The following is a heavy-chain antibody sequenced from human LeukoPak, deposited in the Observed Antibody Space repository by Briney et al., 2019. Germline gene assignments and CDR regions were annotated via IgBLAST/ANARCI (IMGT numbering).Heavy chain of an antibody. CDR3: ARGGGLDV. V-gene: IGHV3-74*01. CDR1: GFIFKNFW. J-gene: IGHJ6*02. D-gene: IGHD3-16*01. CDR2: INLGGVTT. Sequence: GGSLRLSCAASGFIFKNFWMHWVRQVPGKGLVWVSRINLGGVTTTYTNSVKGRFTISRDDAKNTLYLQMSNLRAEDTAVYFCARGGGLDVWGQGATVTVSS.